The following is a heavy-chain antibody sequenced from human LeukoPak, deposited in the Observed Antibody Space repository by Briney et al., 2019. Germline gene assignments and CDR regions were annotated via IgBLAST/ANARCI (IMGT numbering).Heavy chain of an antibody. V-gene: IGHV4-30-4*01. CDR2: IYYSGST. Sequence: PSETLSLTCTVSGGSISSGDYYWCWIRQPPGKGLEWVGYIYYSGSTYDNPSLKSRVTISVDTSKNQFSLKLSSVTAAATAVYYCARAQTPINMVRGVIPLFDYWGQGTLVTVSS. J-gene: IGHJ4*02. D-gene: IGHD3-10*01. CDR1: GGSISSGDYY. CDR3: ARAQTPINMVRGVIPLFDY.